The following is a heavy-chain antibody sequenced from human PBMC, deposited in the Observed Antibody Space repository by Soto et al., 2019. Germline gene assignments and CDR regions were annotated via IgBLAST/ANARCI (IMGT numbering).Heavy chain of an antibody. V-gene: IGHV4-30-2*01. CDR3: ARGSGCSGGSCYLFDY. CDR1: GGSISSGGYS. J-gene: IGHJ4*02. CDR2: IYHSGST. Sequence: QLQLQESGSGLVKPSQTLSLTCAVSGGSISSGGYSWSWIRQPPGKGLEWIGYIYHSGSTYYNPSLKSRVTISVDRSKNQFSLKLSSVTAADTAVYYCARGSGCSGGSCYLFDYWGQGTLVTVSS. D-gene: IGHD2-15*01.